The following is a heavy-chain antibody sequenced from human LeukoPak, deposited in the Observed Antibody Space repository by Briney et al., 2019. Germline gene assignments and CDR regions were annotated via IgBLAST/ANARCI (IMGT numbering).Heavy chain of an antibody. D-gene: IGHD3-16*02. V-gene: IGHV7-4-1*01. CDR2: INPNTGNP. J-gene: IGHJ4*02. CDR3: Y. Sequence: ASVKVSCKASGYTFTSYAVNWVRQAPGQGLEWMGWINPNTGNPTYAPGFTGRFVFSLDTSVSTAYYCARAYQPLGGLSLPDYWGQGTLVSVSS. CDR1: GYTFTSYA.